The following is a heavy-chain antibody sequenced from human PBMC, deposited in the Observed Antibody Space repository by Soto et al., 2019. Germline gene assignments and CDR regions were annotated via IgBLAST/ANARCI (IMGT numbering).Heavy chain of an antibody. CDR2: INHSGST. D-gene: IGHD3-10*01. J-gene: IGHJ5*02. Sequence: QVQLQQWGAGLLKPSETLSLTCAVYGGSFSGYYWCWIRQPPGKGLEWIGEINHSGSTNYNPSLKSRVTISVDTSKNQFSLKLSSVTAADTAVYYCARGSLGSGFDPWGQGTLVTVSS. CDR3: ARGSLGSGFDP. V-gene: IGHV4-34*01. CDR1: GGSFSGYY.